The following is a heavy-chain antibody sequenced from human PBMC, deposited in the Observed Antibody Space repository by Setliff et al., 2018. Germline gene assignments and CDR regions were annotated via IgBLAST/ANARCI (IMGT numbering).Heavy chain of an antibody. CDR3: ARNTYYDFWSGFYYFDY. Sequence: ASVKVSCKASGYIFTDYYMHWVRQAPGQELGWMGRINPNSGGTNYAQKFQGRVTMTRDTSISTAYTELSSLRSEDTATYYCARNTYYDFWSGFYYFDYWGQGTLVTVSS. J-gene: IGHJ4*02. CDR2: INPNSGGT. V-gene: IGHV1-2*06. D-gene: IGHD3-3*01. CDR1: GYIFTDYY.